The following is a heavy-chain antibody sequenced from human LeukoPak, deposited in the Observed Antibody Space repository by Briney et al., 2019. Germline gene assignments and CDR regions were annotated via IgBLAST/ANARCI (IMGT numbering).Heavy chain of an antibody. CDR2: IKSDGSET. D-gene: IGHD3-16*01. CDR3: ARVRMGDDFNPFDY. V-gene: IGHV3-74*01. J-gene: IGHJ4*02. CDR1: GFTFSSFW. Sequence: PGGSLRLSCAASGFTFSSFWIYWVRHAPGRGLVWVSRIKSDGSETIYADSVKGRFTICRDNAKNTLYLKMNSLRAEDTAVYYCARVRMGDDFNPFDYWGQGTLVTVSS.